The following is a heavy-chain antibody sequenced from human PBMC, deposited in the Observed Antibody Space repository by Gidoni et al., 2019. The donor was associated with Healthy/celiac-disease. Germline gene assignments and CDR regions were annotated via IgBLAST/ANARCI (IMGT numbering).Heavy chain of an antibody. D-gene: IGHD6-19*01. CDR1: GFTFSNAW. CDR3: TTLEIAVAGTAGMDV. V-gene: IGHV3-15*01. Sequence: EVQLVESGGGLVKPGGSLRLSCAASGFTFSNAWMSWVRQAPGKGLEWVGRIKSKTDGGTTDYAAPVKGRFTISRDDSKNTLYLQMNSLKTEDTAVYYCTTLEIAVAGTAGMDVWGQGTTVTVSS. CDR2: IKSKTDGGTT. J-gene: IGHJ6*02.